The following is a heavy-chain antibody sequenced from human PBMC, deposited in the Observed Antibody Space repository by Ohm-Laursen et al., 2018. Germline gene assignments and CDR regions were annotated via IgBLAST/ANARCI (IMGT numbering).Heavy chain of an antibody. CDR2: ISGSGGST. V-gene: IGHV3-23*01. CDR1: RFPFSSYA. J-gene: IGHJ4*02. D-gene: IGHD3-22*01. CDR3: AKEGGEESGGYYSRHFDY. Sequence: SLRLSCAASRFPFSSYAMSWVRQAPGKGLEWVSAISGSGGSTYYADSVKGRFTISRDNSKNTLYLQMNSLRAEDTAVYYCAKEGGEESGGYYSRHFDYWGQGTLVTVSS.